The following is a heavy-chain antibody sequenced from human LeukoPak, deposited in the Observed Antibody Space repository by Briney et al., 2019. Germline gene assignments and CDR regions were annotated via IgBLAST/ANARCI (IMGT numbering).Heavy chain of an antibody. CDR2: IYTSGSA. CDR1: GDSISSYD. CDR3: ARYGDHDISGYYYSFDY. D-gene: IGHD3-22*01. V-gene: IGHV4-4*09. Sequence: SDTLSLTCTVSGDSISSYDWSWIRQPPGKGLEWVGYIYTSGSATYNPSLKSRVTISVDTSKNQFSLKLSSVTAADTAVYYCARYGDHDISGYYYSFDYWGQGTLVTVSS. J-gene: IGHJ4*02.